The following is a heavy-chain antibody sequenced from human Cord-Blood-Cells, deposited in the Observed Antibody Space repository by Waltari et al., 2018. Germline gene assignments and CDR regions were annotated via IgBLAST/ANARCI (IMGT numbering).Heavy chain of an antibody. CDR1: GDSVSSNSAA. J-gene: IGHJ3*02. V-gene: IGHV6-1*01. CDR3: ARVQLLPDSDAFDI. CDR2: TYYRSKWYN. Sequence: QVQLQQSGPGLVKPSPTLSLTCAISGDSVSSNSAAWNWIRQSPSRGLEWLGSTYYRSKWYNDYAVSVKSRITINPDTSKNQFSLQLNSVTPEDTAVYYCARVQLLPDSDAFDIWGQGTMVTVSS. D-gene: IGHD1-26*01.